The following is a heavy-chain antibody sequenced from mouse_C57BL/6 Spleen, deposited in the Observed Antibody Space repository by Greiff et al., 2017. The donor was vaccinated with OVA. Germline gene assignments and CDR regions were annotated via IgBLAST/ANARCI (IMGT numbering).Heavy chain of an antibody. J-gene: IGHJ2*01. CDR1: GYTFTSYW. D-gene: IGHD4-1*02. CDR2: IYPGNSDT. CDR3: TREVLDSTVPFDD. Sequence: VQLQQSGTVLARPGASVKMSCKTSGYTFTSYWMHWVKQRPGQGLEWIGAIYPGNSDTSYNQKFKGKAKLTAVTSASTAYMELSSLTKEDTAVYYCTREVLDSTVPFDDWGQGTTLTVSS. V-gene: IGHV1-5*01.